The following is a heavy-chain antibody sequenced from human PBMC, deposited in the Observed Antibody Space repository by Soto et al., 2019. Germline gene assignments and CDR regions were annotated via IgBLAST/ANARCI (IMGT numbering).Heavy chain of an antibody. Sequence: SETLSLTCTVSGDSISSAYYYWSWIRQTPGKGLEWIGHIFYSGTTYYNPSLKSRLTISVDTSKNHFSLRLTSVTAADTAVYYCARDLWVEPELYYYGMDVWGQGTTVTVSS. CDR3: ARDLWVEPELYYYGMDV. CDR1: GDSISSAYYY. D-gene: IGHD1-1*01. J-gene: IGHJ6*02. CDR2: IFYSGTT. V-gene: IGHV4-30-4*01.